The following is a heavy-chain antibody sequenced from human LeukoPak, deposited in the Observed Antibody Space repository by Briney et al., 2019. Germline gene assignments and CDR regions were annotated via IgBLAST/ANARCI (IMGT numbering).Heavy chain of an antibody. D-gene: IGHD6-13*01. CDR3: ARKKLVARGYFDF. J-gene: IGHJ4*02. CDR1: GDSISNSGYY. CDR2: INHSGTT. V-gene: IGHV4-39*01. Sequence: SETLSLTCTVSGDSISNSGYYWDWIRQSPGKGLEWIGSINHSGTTYYEPYLKSRVTISVDASKNQFSLKLSSVTAADTTIYYCARKKLVARGYFDFWGRGIPVTVSS.